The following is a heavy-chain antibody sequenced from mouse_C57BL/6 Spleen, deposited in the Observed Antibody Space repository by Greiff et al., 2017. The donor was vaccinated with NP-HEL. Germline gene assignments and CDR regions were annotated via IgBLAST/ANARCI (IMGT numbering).Heavy chain of an antibody. CDR2: ISDGGSYT. V-gene: IGHV5-4*01. Sequence: EVKVVESGGGLVKPGGSLKLSCAASGFTFSSYAMSWVRQTPEKRLEWVATISDGGSYTYYPDNVKGRFTISRDNAKNNLYLQMSHLKSEDTAMYYCARDGRTTVVAYYFDYWGQGTTLTVSS. CDR3: ARDGRTTVVAYYFDY. CDR1: GFTFSSYA. D-gene: IGHD1-1*01. J-gene: IGHJ2*01.